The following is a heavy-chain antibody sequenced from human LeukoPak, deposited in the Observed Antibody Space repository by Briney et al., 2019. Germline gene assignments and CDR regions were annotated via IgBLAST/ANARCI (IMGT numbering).Heavy chain of an antibody. D-gene: IGHD3-22*01. J-gene: IGHJ5*01. CDR2: MCGTAGCT. CDR1: GFTFYMYA. Sequence: GGSLTLSCAASGFTFYMYAVSWVRQAPGKGLEWVASMCGTAGCTFYPDSVKGRFTISRDNSKNILELQMNSLRAEDTAIYYCAKDRPNFYENSGHYYRRDGDSWGQGTLVTVSS. CDR3: AKDRPNFYENSGHYYRRDGDS. V-gene: IGHV3-23*01.